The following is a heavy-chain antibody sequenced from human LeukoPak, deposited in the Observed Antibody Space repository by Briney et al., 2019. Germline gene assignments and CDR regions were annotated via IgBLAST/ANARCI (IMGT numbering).Heavy chain of an antibody. J-gene: IGHJ4*02. Sequence: SETVSLTCAVSGGSISSGGYSWSWIRQPPGKGLEWIGYIYHSGSTYYNPSLKSRVTISVDGSKNQFSLKLSSVTAADTAVYYCARVGVYGSGSYQDWGQGTLVTVSS. CDR1: GGSISSGGYS. V-gene: IGHV4-30-2*01. D-gene: IGHD3-10*01. CDR3: ARVGVYGSGSYQD. CDR2: IYHSGST.